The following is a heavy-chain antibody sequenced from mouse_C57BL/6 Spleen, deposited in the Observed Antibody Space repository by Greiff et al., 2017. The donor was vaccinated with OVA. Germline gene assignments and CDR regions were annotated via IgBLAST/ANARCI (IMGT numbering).Heavy chain of an antibody. CDR2: IDPETGGT. CDR3: TREMYGSSFDY. CDR1: GYTFTDYE. V-gene: IGHV1-15*01. J-gene: IGHJ2*01. Sequence: VKLMESGAELVRPGASVTLSCKASGYTFTDYEMHWVKQTPVHGLEWIGAIDPETGGTAYNQKFKGKAILTADKSSSTAYMELRSLTSEDSAVYYCTREMYGSSFDYWGQGTTLTVSS. D-gene: IGHD1-1*01.